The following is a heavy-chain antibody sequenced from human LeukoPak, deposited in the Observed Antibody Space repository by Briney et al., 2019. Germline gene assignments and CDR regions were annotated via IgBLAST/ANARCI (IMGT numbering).Heavy chain of an antibody. J-gene: IGHJ4*02. D-gene: IGHD1-1*01. CDR2: ISSSSSYK. Sequence: GGSLRPSCVASGSTFSSYSMNWVRQAPGKGLEWVSSISSSSSYKYYTDSVKGRFTISRDNAKNSLYLQMNSLRAEDTAVYYCARSAAGTYYWGQGTLVTVSS. V-gene: IGHV3-21*01. CDR1: GSTFSSYS. CDR3: ARSAAGTYY.